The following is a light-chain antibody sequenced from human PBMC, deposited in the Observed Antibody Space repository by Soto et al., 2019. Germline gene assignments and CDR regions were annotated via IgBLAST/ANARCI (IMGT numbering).Light chain of an antibody. CDR2: EAS. CDR1: QDIGKD. J-gene: IGKJ1*01. V-gene: IGKV1-6*01. Sequence: AIQMTQSPSSLSASVGDRVTLTCRASQDIGKDLGWYQQKPGEAPKLLIFEASTVQTGVPSRFSSSGSGTEFTLTISSLQPEDFAAYFCLQDYNYPRTFGQGTTVALK. CDR3: LQDYNYPRT.